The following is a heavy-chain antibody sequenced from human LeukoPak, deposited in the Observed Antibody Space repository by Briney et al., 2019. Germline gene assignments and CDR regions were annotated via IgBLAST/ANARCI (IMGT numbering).Heavy chain of an antibody. V-gene: IGHV1-46*01. CDR1: GYTFIDYY. CDR3: GRLNVAAGMNYSDN. Sequence: GASVKVSCKASGYTFIDYYMHWVRQAPGQGLEWMGIINPSGGGTTYAQKFQGRVTMTRDTSTSTVFMDLSSLRSEDTAVYYCGRLNVAAGMNYSDNWGQGTLVTVSS. CDR2: INPSGGGT. J-gene: IGHJ4*02. D-gene: IGHD6-13*01.